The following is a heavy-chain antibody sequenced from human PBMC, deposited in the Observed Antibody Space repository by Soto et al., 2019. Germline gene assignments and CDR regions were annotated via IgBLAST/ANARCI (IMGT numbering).Heavy chain of an antibody. CDR1: GFTFSSYA. Sequence: TGGSLRLSCAASGFTFSSYAMSWLRQAPGKGLEWVSAISGSGGSTYYADSVKGRFTISRDNSKNTLYLQMNSLRAEDTAVYYCANGGAPVSYFDYWGQGXLVTVYS. V-gene: IGHV3-23*01. CDR2: ISGSGGST. J-gene: IGHJ4*02. D-gene: IGHD3-16*01. CDR3: ANGGAPVSYFDY.